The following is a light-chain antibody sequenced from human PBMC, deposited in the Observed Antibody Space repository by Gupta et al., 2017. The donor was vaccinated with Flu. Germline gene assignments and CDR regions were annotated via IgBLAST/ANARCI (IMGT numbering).Light chain of an antibody. J-gene: IGLJ2*01. CDR3: SSYTRTTTLV. V-gene: IGLV2-14*03. CDR2: DGT. Sequence: QSALTQPASVSGSPGQSITISCTGISSDIGSYKYISWYQQDPGKAPQLLIYDGTNRPSGVSTRFSGSKSGDTASLTISGLQAEDEADYYCSSYTRTTTLVFGGGTRLTV. CDR1: SSDIGSYKY.